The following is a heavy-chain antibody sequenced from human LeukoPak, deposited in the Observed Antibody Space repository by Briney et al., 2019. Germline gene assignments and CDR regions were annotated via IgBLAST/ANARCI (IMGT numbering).Heavy chain of an antibody. D-gene: IGHD6-19*01. Sequence: SETLSLTCTVSGGSISSSSYYWGWIRQPPGKGLQWIGSINYSGNTYYNPSLKSRVTISVDTSKNQFSLKLSSVTAADTAVYYCARDGSSGWSKAHDAFDIWGQGTMVTVSS. V-gene: IGHV4-39*07. J-gene: IGHJ3*02. CDR2: INYSGNT. CDR1: GGSISSSSYY. CDR3: ARDGSSGWSKAHDAFDI.